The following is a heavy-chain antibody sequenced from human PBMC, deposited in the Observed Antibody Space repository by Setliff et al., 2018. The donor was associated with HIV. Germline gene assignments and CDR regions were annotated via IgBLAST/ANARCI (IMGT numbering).Heavy chain of an antibody. V-gene: IGHV4-39*01. CDR2: IYYSGST. CDR1: GGSIGNSRYY. D-gene: IGHD3-22*01. Sequence: PSETLSLTCTVSGGSIGNSRYYWSWIRQPPGKGLEWIGSIYYSGSTYYNPSLKSRVTISVDTSKNQFSLKLSSVTAADTAVYYCARRTYDSSGYWYFDLWGRGTLVTVSS. J-gene: IGHJ2*01. CDR3: ARRTYDSSGYWYFDL.